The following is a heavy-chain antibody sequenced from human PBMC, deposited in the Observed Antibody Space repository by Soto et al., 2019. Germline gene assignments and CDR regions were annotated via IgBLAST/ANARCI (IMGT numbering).Heavy chain of an antibody. V-gene: IGHV3-23*01. CDR3: ARTFSGSYYVDYYYYYMDV. CDR1: GFTFSSYP. J-gene: IGHJ6*03. CDR2: ISGSGGST. Sequence: GGSLRLSCAASGFTFSSYPMSWVRQAPGKGLEWVSAISGSGGSTYYADSVKGRFTISRDNSKNTLYLQMNSLRAEDTAVYYCARTFSGSYYVDYYYYYMDVWGKGTTVTVSS. D-gene: IGHD1-26*01.